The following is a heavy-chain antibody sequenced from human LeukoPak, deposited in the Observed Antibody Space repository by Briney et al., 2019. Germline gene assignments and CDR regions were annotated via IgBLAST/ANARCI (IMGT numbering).Heavy chain of an antibody. J-gene: IGHJ4*02. D-gene: IGHD6-19*01. CDR1: GYTFTGYY. CDR2: INPNSGGT. CDR3: AREWSRRAVVIN. V-gene: IGHV1-2*02. Sequence: ASVKVSYKASGYTFTGYYMHWVRQAPRQGREWIGWINPNSGGTNYAQKFQGRVTMNRETSISKAYMELSRLRSEDTAVYYCAREWSRRAVVINWGQGTLVTVSS.